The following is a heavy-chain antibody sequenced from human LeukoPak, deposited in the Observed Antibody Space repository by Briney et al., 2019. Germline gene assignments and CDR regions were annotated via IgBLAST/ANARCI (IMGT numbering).Heavy chain of an antibody. D-gene: IGHD3-9*01. CDR1: GGSISSSSYY. Sequence: SETLSLTCTVSGGSISSSSYYWGWIRQPPGKGLEWIGSIYYSGSTYYNPSLKSRVTISVDTSKNQFSLKLSSVTAADTAVYYCASQKYYDILTGYEGGLRFDYWGQGTLVTVSS. J-gene: IGHJ4*02. V-gene: IGHV4-39*01. CDR2: IYYSGST. CDR3: ASQKYYDILTGYEGGLRFDY.